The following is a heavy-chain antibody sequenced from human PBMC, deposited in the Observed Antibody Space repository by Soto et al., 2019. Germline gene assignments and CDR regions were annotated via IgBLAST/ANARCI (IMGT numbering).Heavy chain of an antibody. J-gene: IGHJ4*02. CDR3: VKDFRVGYDRTHD. D-gene: IGHD5-12*01. Sequence: EVQLLESGGDLVQPGGSLRLSCAASGFTFSNYAMSWVRQAPGKGLEWVSLIRGGGGPTNYADSVKGRFTVSRDNSNNMLFLQMSSLRADHTAVYYWVKDFRVGYDRTHDWGQGTLATVSS. CDR1: GFTFSNYA. V-gene: IGHV3-23*01. CDR2: IRGGGGPT.